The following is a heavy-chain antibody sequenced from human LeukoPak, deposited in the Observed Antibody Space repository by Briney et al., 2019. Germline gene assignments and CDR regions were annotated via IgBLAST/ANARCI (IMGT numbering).Heavy chain of an antibody. CDR2: IIPTFGTA. V-gene: IGHV1-69*13. D-gene: IGHD3-3*01. CDR3: ARVGVGITIFGVARAFDY. CDR1: GCTFSSYD. Sequence: SVKVSCKASGCTFSSYDISWVRLAPGQGLEWMGGIIPTFGTANYAQKFQGRVMITADESTSTAYMELSSLRSEDTAVYYCARVGVGITIFGVARAFDYWGQGTLVTVSS. J-gene: IGHJ4*02.